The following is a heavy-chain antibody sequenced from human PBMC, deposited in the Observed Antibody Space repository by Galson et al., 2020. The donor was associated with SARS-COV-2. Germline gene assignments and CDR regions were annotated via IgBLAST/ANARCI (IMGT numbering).Heavy chain of an antibody. CDR3: AKDRTGGRLGYYFDY. CDR2: ISGDGGST. Sequence: GGSLRLSCAASGFTFDDYAMHWVRQAPGKGLEWVSLISGDGGSTYYADSVKGRFTISRDNSKNSLYLQMNSLRTEDTALYYCAKDRTGGRLGYYFDYWGQVTLVTVSS. CDR1: GFTFDDYA. D-gene: IGHD3-10*01. V-gene: IGHV3-43*02. J-gene: IGHJ4*02.